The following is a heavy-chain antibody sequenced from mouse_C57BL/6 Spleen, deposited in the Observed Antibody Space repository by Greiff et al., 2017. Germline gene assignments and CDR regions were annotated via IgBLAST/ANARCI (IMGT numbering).Heavy chain of an antibody. CDR1: GYTFTEYT. CDR3: ARYGDSNYFYYYAMDY. V-gene: IGHV1-62-2*01. J-gene: IGHJ4*01. Sequence: QVQLQQSGAELVKPGASVKLSCKASGYTFTEYTIHWVKQRPGQGLEWIGWFYPGSGSIKYNEKFKDKATLTADTSSSTVYMELSRLTSEDSAVYFCARYGDSNYFYYYAMDYWGQGTSVTVAS. D-gene: IGHD2-5*01. CDR2: FYPGSGSI.